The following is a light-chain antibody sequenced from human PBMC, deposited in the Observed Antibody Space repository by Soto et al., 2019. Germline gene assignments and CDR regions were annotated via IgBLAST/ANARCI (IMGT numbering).Light chain of an antibody. CDR1: QSVSNSY. CDR2: AAS. V-gene: IGKV3-20*01. J-gene: IGKJ1*01. CDR3: QQYNPWPPTWT. Sequence: ESVVGESGGTVALAAGGITTLSCRTSQSVSNSYLAWYQQKPGQAPRLLIYAASTRATGIPERFSGSGSGTDFILTISRLEPEDFAVYYCQQYNPWPPTWTFGQGTKVDIK.